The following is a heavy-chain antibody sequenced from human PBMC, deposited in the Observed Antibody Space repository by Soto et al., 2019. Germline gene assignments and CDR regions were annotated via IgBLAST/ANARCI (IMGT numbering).Heavy chain of an antibody. J-gene: IGHJ6*02. Sequence: PGGSLRLSCAASEFVFSDYYMSWIRQAPGKGLEWISYISSSGSTISYADSVKGRFTISRDNSKNLLSLQMNILRAEDTAVYYCARDLKAVVRHKRYNHYGFDVWGQGTTVTVSS. CDR3: ARDLKAVVRHKRYNHYGFDV. CDR1: EFVFSDYY. D-gene: IGHD2-2*01. V-gene: IGHV3-11*01. CDR2: ISSSGSTI.